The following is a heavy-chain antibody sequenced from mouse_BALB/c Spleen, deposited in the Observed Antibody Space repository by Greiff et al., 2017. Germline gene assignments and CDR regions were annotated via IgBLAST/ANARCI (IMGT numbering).Heavy chain of an antibody. CDR2: ISYSGST. Sequence: DVQLQESGPGLVKPSQSLSLTCTVTGYSITSDYAWNWIRQFPGNKLEWMGYISYSGSTSYNPSLKSRISITRDTSKNQFFLQLNSVTTEDTATYYCAGITTVVADYAMDYWGQGTSVTVSS. D-gene: IGHD1-1*01. V-gene: IGHV3-2*02. J-gene: IGHJ4*01. CDR3: AGITTVVADYAMDY. CDR1: GYSITSDYA.